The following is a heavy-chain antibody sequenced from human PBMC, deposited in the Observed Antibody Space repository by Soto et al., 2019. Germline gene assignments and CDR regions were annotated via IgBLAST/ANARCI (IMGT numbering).Heavy chain of an antibody. CDR2: IRSKANSYAT. CDR1: GFTFSGSA. Sequence: GGSLRLSCAASGFTFSGSAMHWVRQASGKGLEWVGRIRSKANSYATAYAASVKGRFTISRDDSKNTAYLQMNSLKTEDTAVCYCTSSGWYSPVMDVWGQGTTVTVSS. CDR3: TSSGWYSPVMDV. J-gene: IGHJ6*02. V-gene: IGHV3-73*01. D-gene: IGHD6-19*01.